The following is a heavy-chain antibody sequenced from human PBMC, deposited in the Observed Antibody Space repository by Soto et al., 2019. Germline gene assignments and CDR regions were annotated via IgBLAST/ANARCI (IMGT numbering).Heavy chain of an antibody. CDR2: MNPNSGDT. CDR1: GYTFTSYE. D-gene: IGHD6-19*01. J-gene: IGHJ4*02. CDR3: ARGQSGYSSGWSPNDY. Sequence: VQLVQSGAEVKKPGASVKVSCKASGYTFTSYEINWVRQATGQGLEWMGWMNPNSGDTGYAQKFQGRVTMTRDTSIGTAYMELTSLRSEDTAVYYCARGQSGYSSGWSPNDYWGQGTLVTVSS. V-gene: IGHV1-8*01.